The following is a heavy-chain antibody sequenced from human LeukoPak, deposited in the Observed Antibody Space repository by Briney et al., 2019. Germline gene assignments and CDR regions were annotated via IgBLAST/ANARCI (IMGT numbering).Heavy chain of an antibody. CDR1: GGTINSYY. V-gene: IGHV4-59*08. D-gene: IGHD3-10*01. J-gene: IGHJ4*02. CDR2: ISYSGSA. CDR3: ARRHGSGRSDY. Sequence: SETLSLTCTVSGGTINSYYWNWIQQPPGKGLEWIGYISYSGSANYNPSLKSRITISVDTSKNQFSLRLSSVTAADTTVYYCARRHGSGRSDYWGQGTLVTVSS.